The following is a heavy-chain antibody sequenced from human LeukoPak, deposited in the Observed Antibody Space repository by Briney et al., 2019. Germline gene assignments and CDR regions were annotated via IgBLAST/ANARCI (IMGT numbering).Heavy chain of an antibody. J-gene: IGHJ4*02. CDR1: GFTFDDYS. V-gene: IGHV3-20*04. D-gene: IGHD3-10*01. CDR3: ARVAYGSGMGFDY. CDR2: INWNGGST. Sequence: PGGSLRLSCAASGFTFDDYSMSWVRQAPGKGLEWVPGINWNGGSTGYADSVKGRFTISRDNAKDSLYLQMNSLRAEDTALYYRARVAYGSGMGFDYWGQGTLVTVSS.